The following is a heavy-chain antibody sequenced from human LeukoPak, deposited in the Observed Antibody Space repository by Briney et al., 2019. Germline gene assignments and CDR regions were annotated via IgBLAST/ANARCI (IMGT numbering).Heavy chain of an antibody. CDR1: GFTFSSYA. CDR2: ISYDGSNK. Sequence: GRSLRLSCAASGFTFSSYAMHWVRQAPGKGLEWVAVISYDGSNKYYADSVKGRFTISRDNSENTLSLQMNSLRAEDTAVYYCAKGATPRLRFFDWFAAPDYWGQGTLATVSS. D-gene: IGHD3-3*01. J-gene: IGHJ4*02. CDR3: AKGATPRLRFFDWFAAPDY. V-gene: IGHV3-30-3*01.